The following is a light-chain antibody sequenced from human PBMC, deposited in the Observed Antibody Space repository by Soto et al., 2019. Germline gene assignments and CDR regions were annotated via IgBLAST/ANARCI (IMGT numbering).Light chain of an antibody. Sequence: LQKKQTPSTLSASVGDRVIITCRGSQSISSWLAWYQQKPGKAPKLLIYKASSLQTGVPSRFSGSGSGTEFTLTISSLQPDDFATYYCQHYKSYPWTFGEGTKGGYQ. CDR1: QSISSW. CDR3: QHYKSYPWT. J-gene: IGKJ1*01. V-gene: IGKV1-5*03. CDR2: KAS.